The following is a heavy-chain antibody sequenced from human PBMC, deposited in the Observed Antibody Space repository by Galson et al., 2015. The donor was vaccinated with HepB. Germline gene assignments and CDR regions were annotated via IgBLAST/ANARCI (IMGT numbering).Heavy chain of an antibody. V-gene: IGHV3-30*04. CDR2: ISYDGSNK. CDR1: GFTFSSYA. D-gene: IGHD6-19*01. Sequence: SLRLSCAASGFTFSSYAMHWVRQAPGKGLEWVAVISYDGSNKYYADSVKGRFTISRDNSKNTLYLQMNSLRAEDTAVYYCARQWRAVAGYYYYYGMDVWGQGTTVTVSS. J-gene: IGHJ6*02. CDR3: ARQWRAVAGYYYYYGMDV.